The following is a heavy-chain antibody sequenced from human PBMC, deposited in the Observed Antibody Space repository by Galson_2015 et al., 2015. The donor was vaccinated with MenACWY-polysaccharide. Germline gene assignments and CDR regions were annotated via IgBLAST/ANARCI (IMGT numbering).Heavy chain of an antibody. J-gene: IGHJ6*03. CDR2: INPGTGST. CDR3: ARGPGSGYEFDYYFYVDV. Sequence: QSGAEVKKPGESLKVSCTASGYTFISYYIHWVRQAPGQGPEWMGLINPGTGSTTYAQKFQGRVTMTRDMSSDTVYMEVNSLRSEDTAVYYCARGPGSGYEFDYYFYVDVWGKGTTVTVSS. CDR1: GYTFISYY. V-gene: IGHV1-46*01. D-gene: IGHD5-12*01.